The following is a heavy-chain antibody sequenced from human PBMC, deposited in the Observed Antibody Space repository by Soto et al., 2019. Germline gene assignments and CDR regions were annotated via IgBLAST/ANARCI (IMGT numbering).Heavy chain of an antibody. Sequence: GASVKVSCKASGYTFTSYGVTWLRQAPGQGLEWMGWISAYNGNINFAQKLQGRVTMTTDTSTSTAYMELRSLRSDDTAVYYCARDQRGSDWYGEDYWGQGTLVTVSS. D-gene: IGHD3-10*01. J-gene: IGHJ4*02. CDR2: ISAYNGNI. CDR3: ARDQRGSDWYGEDY. CDR1: GYTFTSYG. V-gene: IGHV1-18*01.